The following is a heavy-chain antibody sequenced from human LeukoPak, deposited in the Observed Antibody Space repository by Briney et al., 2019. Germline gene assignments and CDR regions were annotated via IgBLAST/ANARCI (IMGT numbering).Heavy chain of an antibody. CDR1: GGSFSGYY. J-gene: IGHJ6*02. V-gene: IGHV4-34*01. D-gene: IGHD3-22*01. CDR3: ARVHDRSRGMDV. Sequence: SETLSLTCAVYGGSFSGYYWSWIRQPPGKGLEWIGEINHSGSTNYNPSLKSRVTISVDTSKNQFSLKLSSVTAADTAVYYCARVHDRSRGMDVWGQGTTVTVSS. CDR2: INHSGST.